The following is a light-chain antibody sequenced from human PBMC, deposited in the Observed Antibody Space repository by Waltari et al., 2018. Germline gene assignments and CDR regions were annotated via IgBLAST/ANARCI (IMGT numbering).Light chain of an antibody. CDR1: QSVSSSY. J-gene: IGKJ2*01. Sequence: EIVLTQSPGTLSLSPGERATLSCRASQSVSSSYLAWYKQKPGQAPRLLIYGASSRPTGIPDRFSGSGSGTDFTLTISRLEPEDFAVYYCQQYGSSPRTFGQGTKLEIK. CDR3: QQYGSSPRT. CDR2: GAS. V-gene: IGKV3-20*01.